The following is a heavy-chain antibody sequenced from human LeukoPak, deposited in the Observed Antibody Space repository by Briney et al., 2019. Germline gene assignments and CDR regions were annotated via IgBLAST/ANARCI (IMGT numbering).Heavy chain of an antibody. CDR2: ISPVSSYT. D-gene: IGHD2/OR15-2a*01. CDR3: VRDVSRRIGMDV. Sequence: GGSLRLSCLASGFSFNSYTMNWVREAPGKGLEWDSTISPVSSYTWYAESVKGRFTISRDNPKNSLYLQMDSLRVEDTAVYYCVRDVSRRIGMDVWGQGTTVTVSS. J-gene: IGHJ6*02. V-gene: IGHV3-21*01. CDR1: GFSFNSYT.